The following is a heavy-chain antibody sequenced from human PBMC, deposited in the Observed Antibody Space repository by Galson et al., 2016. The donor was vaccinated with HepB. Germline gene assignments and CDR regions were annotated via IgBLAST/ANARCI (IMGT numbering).Heavy chain of an antibody. Sequence: SLRLSCATSGFNFSNFAMSWVRQAPGKGLEWVSSISSSSSYISYPDSVKGRFTISRDNAKNSLYLQMNSLRAEDTAVYYCVREGRSGAFDIWGHGTMVTVS. CDR2: ISSSSSYI. V-gene: IGHV3-21*06. CDR1: GFNFSNFA. CDR3: VREGRSGAFDI. J-gene: IGHJ3*02. D-gene: IGHD1-26*01.